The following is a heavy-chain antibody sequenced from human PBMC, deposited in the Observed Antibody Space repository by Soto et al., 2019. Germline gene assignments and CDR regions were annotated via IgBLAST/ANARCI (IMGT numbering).Heavy chain of an antibody. Sequence: PGGSLRLSCAASGFTFSSYAMSWVRQAPGKGLKWVSAINNNSGTTYYADSVKGRFTISRDNSKNTLYLQMNSLRAEDTAVYYCAKFSYDSSGYLFDYWGQGTLVTVSS. CDR3: AKFSYDSSGYLFDY. CDR2: INNNSGTT. V-gene: IGHV3-23*01. J-gene: IGHJ4*02. D-gene: IGHD3-22*01. CDR1: GFTFSSYA.